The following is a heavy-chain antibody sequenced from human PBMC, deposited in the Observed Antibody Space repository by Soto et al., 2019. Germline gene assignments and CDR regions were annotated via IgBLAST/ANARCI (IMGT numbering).Heavy chain of an antibody. V-gene: IGHV4-39*01. CDR1: GGSINNSSFC. J-gene: IGHJ4*02. CDR3: ARRPLVRGIIPYYFDS. CDR2: IYYSGSA. Sequence: QLQLQESGPGLVKPSETLSLTCTVSGGSINNSSFCWGWVRQPPGKRLEWIGSIYYSGSAYYNPSLKSRLTISVDTSKNQFSLNLSSVTAADTAVYFCARRPLVRGIIPYYFDSWGQGTLVTVSS. D-gene: IGHD3-10*01.